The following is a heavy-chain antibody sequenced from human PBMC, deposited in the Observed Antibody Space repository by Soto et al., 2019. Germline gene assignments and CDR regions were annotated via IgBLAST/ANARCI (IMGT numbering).Heavy chain of an antibody. Sequence: QVQLVQSGAEVKKPGASVKVSCKASGYTFTGYYMHWVRQAPGQGLEWMGWINTNSGGTNYAQQFQGWVTMTRDTYISSAYMELSRLRSDGTAVYYCARADFNYGVSHYYGMDVWGQGTTVTVSS. CDR2: INTNSGGT. V-gene: IGHV1-2*04. D-gene: IGHD3-10*01. CDR1: GYTFTGYY. J-gene: IGHJ6*02. CDR3: ARADFNYGVSHYYGMDV.